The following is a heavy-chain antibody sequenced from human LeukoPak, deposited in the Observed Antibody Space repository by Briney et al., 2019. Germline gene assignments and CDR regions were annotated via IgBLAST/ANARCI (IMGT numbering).Heavy chain of an antibody. CDR2: ISYDGSNK. J-gene: IGHJ4*02. Sequence: PGGSLRLSCAASGFTFSSYAMHWVRQAPGKGLEWVAVISYDGSNKYYADSVKGRFTISRDNSKNTLYLQMNSLRAEDTAVYYCARAGYYYDSSGYYSASDYWGQGTLVTASS. D-gene: IGHD3-22*01. V-gene: IGHV3-30-3*01. CDR1: GFTFSSYA. CDR3: ARAGYYYDSSGYYSASDY.